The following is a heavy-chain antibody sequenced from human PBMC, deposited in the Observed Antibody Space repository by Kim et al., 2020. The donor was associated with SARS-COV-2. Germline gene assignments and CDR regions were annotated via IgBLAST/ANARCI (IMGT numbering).Heavy chain of an antibody. CDR2: IYHIGST. J-gene: IGHJ5*02. CDR3: ACPSMFYTYPNGLPDNWFVA. CDR1: GYSISSGYY. Sequence: SETLSLTCTVSGYSISSGYYWGWIRQAPGKGLEWIGSIYHIGSTYYNPSLKSRVTMSVDTSRNHFSLKLNSVTAAGTAVYYCACPSMFYTYPNGLPDNWFVAKGQITLVTVSS. V-gene: IGHV4-38-2*02. D-gene: IGHD3-16*01.